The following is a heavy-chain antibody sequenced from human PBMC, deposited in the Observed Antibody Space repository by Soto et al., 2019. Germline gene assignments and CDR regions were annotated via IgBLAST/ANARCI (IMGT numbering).Heavy chain of an antibody. CDR3: ARAIAVAGTSPYYYYGMDV. J-gene: IGHJ6*02. D-gene: IGHD6-19*01. Sequence: SETLSLTCTVSGGSISSSSYYWGWIRQPPGKGLEWIGSIYYSGSTNYNPSLKSRVTISVDTSKNQFSLKLSSVTAADTAVYYCARAIAVAGTSPYYYYGMDVWGQGTTVTVSS. V-gene: IGHV4-39*07. CDR1: GGSISSSSYY. CDR2: IYYSGST.